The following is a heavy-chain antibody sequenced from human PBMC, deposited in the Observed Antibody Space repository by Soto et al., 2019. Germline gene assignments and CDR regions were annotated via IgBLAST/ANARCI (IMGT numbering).Heavy chain of an antibody. CDR3: ARDPGYSTTWHQAFDI. CDR1: GYTFTSYG. CDR2: ISTYNGNT. V-gene: IGHV1-18*01. J-gene: IGHJ3*02. Sequence: QVQLVQSGAEVKKPGASVKVSCKASGYTFTSYGINWVRQAPGQGPEWMGRISTYNGNTNYVQKLQGRVTMTTDTSTNTAYMELRSLRYDDTAVYYCARDPGYSTTWHQAFDIWGQGTMVTVSS. D-gene: IGHD6-13*01.